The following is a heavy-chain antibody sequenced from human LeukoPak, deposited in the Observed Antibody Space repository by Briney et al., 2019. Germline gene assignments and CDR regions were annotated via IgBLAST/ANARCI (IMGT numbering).Heavy chain of an antibody. V-gene: IGHV3-30*02. CDR1: GFTFSSYG. CDR3: AKSARRYCSGGSCYYFDY. CDR2: IRYDGSNK. Sequence: PGGSLRLSCAASGFTFSSYGMHWVRQAPGKGLEWVAFIRYDGSNKYYADSVKGRSTISRDNSKDTLYLQMNSLRAEDTAVCYCAKSARRYCSGGSCYYFDYWGQGTLVTVSS. J-gene: IGHJ4*02. D-gene: IGHD2-15*01.